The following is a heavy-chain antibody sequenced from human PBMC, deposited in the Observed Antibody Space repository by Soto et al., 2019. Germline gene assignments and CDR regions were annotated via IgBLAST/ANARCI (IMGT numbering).Heavy chain of an antibody. CDR3: AREGRGIRRGYGMDV. D-gene: IGHD2-15*01. CDR1: GGSISSGDYY. V-gene: IGHV4-30-4*01. Sequence: PSETLSLTCTVSGGSISSGDYYWSWIRQPPGKGLEWIGYIYYSGSTYYNPSLKSRVTISVDTSKSQFSLKLSSVTAADTAVYYCAREGRGIRRGYGMDVWGQGTTVTVSS. CDR2: IYYSGST. J-gene: IGHJ6*02.